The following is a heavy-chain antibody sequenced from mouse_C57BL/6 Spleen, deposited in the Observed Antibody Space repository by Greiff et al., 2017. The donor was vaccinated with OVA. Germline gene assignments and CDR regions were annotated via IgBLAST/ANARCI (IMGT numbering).Heavy chain of an antibody. CDR3: ARRDYYGSSDV. V-gene: IGHV5-15*01. CDR1: GFTFSDYG. CDR2: ISNLAYSI. D-gene: IGHD1-1*01. Sequence: EVQRVESGGGLVQPGGSPKLSCAASGFTFSDYGMAWVRQAPRKGPEWVAFISNLAYSIYYADTVTGRFTISRENAKNTLYLEMSSLRSEDTAMYYCARRDYYGSSDVWGTGTTVTVSS. J-gene: IGHJ1*03.